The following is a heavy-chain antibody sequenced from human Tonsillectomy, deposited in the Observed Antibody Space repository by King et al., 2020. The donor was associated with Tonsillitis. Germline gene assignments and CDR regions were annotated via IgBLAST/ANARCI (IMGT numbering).Heavy chain of an antibody. V-gene: IGHV1-69*12. Sequence: QLVQSGAEVKKPGSSVKVSCKASGGTFSSYAISWVRQAPGQGLEWMGGIIPMFGSANYAQKFQGRVTITADESTSKAYMELSSLRAEDTAVYYCARERRDYGDRGFDYWGQGTLVTVSS. CDR1: GGTFSSYA. CDR2: IIPMFGSA. J-gene: IGHJ4*02. CDR3: ARERRDYGDRGFDY. D-gene: IGHD4/OR15-4a*01.